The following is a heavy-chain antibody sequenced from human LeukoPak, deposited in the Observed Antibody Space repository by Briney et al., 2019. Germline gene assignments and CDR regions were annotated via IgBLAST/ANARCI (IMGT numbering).Heavy chain of an antibody. CDR3: ARPYYDSSGYFSEAYYFDY. CDR2: ISGSGGST. CDR1: GFTLTNHA. D-gene: IGHD3-22*01. V-gene: IGHV3-23*01. Sequence: GGSLRLSCAASGFTLTNHAMGWVRQAPGKGLEWVSAISGSGGSTYYADSVKGRFTISRDNSKNTLYLQMNSLRAEDTAVYYCARPYYDSSGYFSEAYYFDYWGQGTLVTVSS. J-gene: IGHJ4*02.